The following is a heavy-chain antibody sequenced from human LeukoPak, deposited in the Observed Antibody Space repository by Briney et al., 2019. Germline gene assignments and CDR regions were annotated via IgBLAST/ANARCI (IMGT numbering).Heavy chain of an antibody. CDR2: IYYSGST. CDR1: GGSISSSSYY. D-gene: IGHD6-19*01. J-gene: IGHJ5*02. CDR3: ARVAGIDFNWFDP. V-gene: IGHV4-39*01. Sequence: SETLSLTCTVSGGSISSSSYYWGWIRQPPGKGLEWIGSIYYSGSTYYNPSLKSRVTVSVDTSNNQFSLKLSSVTAADTAVYYCARVAGIDFNWFDPWGQGTLVTVSS.